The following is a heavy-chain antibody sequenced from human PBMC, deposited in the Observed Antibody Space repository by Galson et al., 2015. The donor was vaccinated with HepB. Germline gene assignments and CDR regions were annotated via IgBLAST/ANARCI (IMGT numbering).Heavy chain of an antibody. V-gene: IGHV4-39*01. CDR3: ARPRYCSSATCTAAFDY. CDR2: IYYGGST. J-gene: IGHJ4*02. CDR1: GGSISSSSHY. Sequence: ETLSLTCTVSGGSISSSSHYWGWIRQSPGKGLEWIGRIYYGGSTLYNPSLRSRVTISVDPSKNQFSLELKSITAADTAVYCCARPRYCSSATCTAAFDYWGQGTLVTVSS. D-gene: IGHD2-2*01.